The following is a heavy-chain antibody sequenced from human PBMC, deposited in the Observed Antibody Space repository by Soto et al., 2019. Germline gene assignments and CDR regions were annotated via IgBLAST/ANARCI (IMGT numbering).Heavy chain of an antibody. Sequence: GGSLRLSCVTSGFTFSSHAMSWVRQAPGKGLDWVSSISGSGDYTYYVDSVKGRFTISRDNSKNTLFLQMNSLRAEDTAVYYCEKTGSSSGWYADYWGQGTPVTVSS. D-gene: IGHD6-19*01. V-gene: IGHV3-23*01. CDR1: GFTFSSHA. CDR2: ISGSGDYT. J-gene: IGHJ4*02. CDR3: EKTGSSSGWYADY.